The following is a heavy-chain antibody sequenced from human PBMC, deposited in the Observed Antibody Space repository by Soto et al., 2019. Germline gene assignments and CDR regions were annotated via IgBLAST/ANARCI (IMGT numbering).Heavy chain of an antibody. D-gene: IGHD3-3*01. Sequence: PWGSTRLSWAACGFSLSSYAMSWVRQSPGKGLEWVSTISGSGGGTYYADSVKGRFTISRDNSKQTLYLQLNSLRADDTAVYYSTMRSGPSNWGQGTLVAVSS. CDR3: TMRSGPSN. CDR1: GFSLSSYA. J-gene: IGHJ4*02. CDR2: ISGSGGGT. V-gene: IGHV3-23*01.